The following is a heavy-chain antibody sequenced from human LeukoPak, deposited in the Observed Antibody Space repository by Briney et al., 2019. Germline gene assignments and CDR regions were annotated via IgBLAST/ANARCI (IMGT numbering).Heavy chain of an antibody. Sequence: SETLSLTCAVYGGSFSGYYWSWIRQPPGKGLEWIGEINHSGSTNYNPSLKSRVTISVDTSKNQFSLKPSSVTAADTAVYYCARGSDYYALFDPWGQGTLVTVSS. J-gene: IGHJ5*02. CDR3: ARGSDYYALFDP. D-gene: IGHD3-10*01. CDR2: INHSGST. V-gene: IGHV4-34*01. CDR1: GGSFSGYY.